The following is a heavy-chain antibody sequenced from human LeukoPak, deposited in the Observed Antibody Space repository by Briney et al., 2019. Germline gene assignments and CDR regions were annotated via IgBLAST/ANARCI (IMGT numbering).Heavy chain of an antibody. CDR1: GYTFTDYY. J-gene: IGHJ6*04. CDR3: ARGWRSGCPL. D-gene: IGHD6-19*01. CDR2: INPNSGGT. V-gene: IGHV1-2*02. Sequence: ASVTVSFKTSGYTFTDYYMHWVRQAPGQGSEWMGWINPNSGGTNYAQKFQGRVTMTRDTSISTAYMELSRLRSDDTAVYYCARGWRSGCPLWGKGTTVTVSS.